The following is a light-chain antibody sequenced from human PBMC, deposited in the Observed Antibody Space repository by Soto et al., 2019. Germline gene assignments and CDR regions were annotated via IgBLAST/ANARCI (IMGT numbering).Light chain of an antibody. CDR1: QSVSSDY. Sequence: EIVLTQSPGTLSLSPGERATLSCRASQSVSSDYLAWYQQKSGQTPRLLIYIASSRAPGIPDRFSGRGSGTHSTLTISRVEPEDFAVYYCQQYGSSPWTFGQGTKVEI. CDR3: QQYGSSPWT. J-gene: IGKJ1*01. CDR2: IAS. V-gene: IGKV3-20*01.